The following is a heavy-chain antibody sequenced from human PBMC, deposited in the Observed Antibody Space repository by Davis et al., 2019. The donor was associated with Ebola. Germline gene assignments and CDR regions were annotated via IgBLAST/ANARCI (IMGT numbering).Heavy chain of an antibody. CDR1: GGTFSSYA. CDR3: ASSYRGYYDSSGQPRAY. Sequence: SVKVSCKASGGTFSSYAISWVRQAPGQGLEWMGWISAYNGNTNYAQKFQGRVTITADESTSTAYMELSSLRSEDTAVYYCASSYRGYYDSSGQPRAYWGQGTLVTVSS. D-gene: IGHD3-22*01. V-gene: IGHV1-69*13. J-gene: IGHJ4*02. CDR2: ISAYNGNT.